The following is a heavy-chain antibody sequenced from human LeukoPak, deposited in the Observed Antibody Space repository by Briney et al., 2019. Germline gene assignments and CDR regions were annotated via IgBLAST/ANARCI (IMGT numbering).Heavy chain of an antibody. D-gene: IGHD5-24*01. CDR1: GFTVRSNY. J-gene: IGHJ4*02. CDR2: ISSGGSA. CDR3: SRDRMGTKSFDY. V-gene: IGHV3-66*01. Sequence: GGSLRLSCAASGFTVRSNYMSWVRQAPGKGLEWVSVISSGGSAYYADSVKGRFTISRDSSTNTLYLQMKSLRAEDTALYYCSRDRMGTKSFDYWGQGTLVTVSS.